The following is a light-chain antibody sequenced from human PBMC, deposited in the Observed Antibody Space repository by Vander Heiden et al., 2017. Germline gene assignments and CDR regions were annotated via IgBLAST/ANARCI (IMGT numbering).Light chain of an antibody. CDR2: AAS. Sequence: AIRMTQSPSSLSASTGDRVTITCRASQGMSSYLAWYQQKPGKAPKLLIYAASTLQSGVPSRFSGGGSGTDVTLTISCLQSEDFATYYCQQYYSYPPLTFGGGTKVEIK. V-gene: IGKV1-8*01. CDR1: QGMSSY. CDR3: QQYYSYPPLT. J-gene: IGKJ4*01.